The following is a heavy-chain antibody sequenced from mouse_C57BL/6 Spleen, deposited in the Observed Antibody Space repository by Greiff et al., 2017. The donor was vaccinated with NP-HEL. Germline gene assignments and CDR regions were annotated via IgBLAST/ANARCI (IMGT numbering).Heavy chain of an antibody. CDR2: INYDGSST. CDR1: GFTFSDYY. D-gene: IGHD1-1*01. V-gene: IGHV5-16*01. CDR3: ARYYGSTFDY. J-gene: IGHJ2*01. Sequence: EVKLVESEGGLVQPGSSMKLSCTASGFTFSDYYMAWVRQVPEKGLEWVANINYDGSSTYYLDSLKSRFIISRDNTKNTLYLQMSSLKSEDTATYYCARYYGSTFDYWGQGTTLTVSS.